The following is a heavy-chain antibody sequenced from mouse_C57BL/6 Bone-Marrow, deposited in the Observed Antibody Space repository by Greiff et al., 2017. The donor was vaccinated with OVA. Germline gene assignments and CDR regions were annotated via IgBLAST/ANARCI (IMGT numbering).Heavy chain of an antibody. CDR1: GFTFSSYG. V-gene: IGHV5-6*01. D-gene: IGHD2-4*01. CDR3: ARLYDYDGFAY. CDR2: ISTGGGYP. J-gene: IGHJ3*01. Sequence: EVQRVESGADLVRPGGSLKLSCAASGFTFSSYGMSWVRQTPDKRLEWIATISTGGGYPYYPDSLKGRFTISRDNAKNTLYLQMSSLKSEDAAMYYCARLYDYDGFAYWGQGTLVTVSA.